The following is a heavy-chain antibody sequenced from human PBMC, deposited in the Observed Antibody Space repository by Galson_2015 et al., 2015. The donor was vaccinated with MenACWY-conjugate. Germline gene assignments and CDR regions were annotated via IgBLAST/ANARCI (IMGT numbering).Heavy chain of an antibody. CDR2: ISSGSVHT. D-gene: IGHD5-12*01. CDR1: GFSFRNSS. V-gene: IGHV3-21*06. Sequence: SLRLSCAGSGFSFRNSSINWIRQAPGQGLEWVSTISSGSVHTYYRVSVGGRFNISRANAKNLVFLQMSNLRVEDTAVYYCVVSGSSILAGRPSFLDGWGKGTTVIVPS. J-gene: IGHJ6*04. CDR3: VVSGSSILAGRPSFLDG.